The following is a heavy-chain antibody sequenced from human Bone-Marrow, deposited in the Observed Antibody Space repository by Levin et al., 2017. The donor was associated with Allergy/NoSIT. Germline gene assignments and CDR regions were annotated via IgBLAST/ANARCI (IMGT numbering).Heavy chain of an antibody. CDR2: ITSTGLTM. V-gene: IGHV3-11*01. D-gene: IGHD3-9*01. CDR3: VRQRRYFDFDS. Sequence: GGSLRLSCAASGFTFSDYYMGWIRQSPGKGLEWVAHITSTGLTMLYSDSVTGRFSISRDDAQKSLYLQMNSLRVDDTAVYYCVRQRRYFDFDSWGQGTLVSVSS. CDR1: GFTFSDYY. J-gene: IGHJ4*02.